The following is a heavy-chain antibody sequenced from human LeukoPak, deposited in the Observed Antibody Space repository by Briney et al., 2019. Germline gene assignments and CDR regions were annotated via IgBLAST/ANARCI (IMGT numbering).Heavy chain of an antibody. CDR3: ARGGVVVPAAGDY. V-gene: IGHV4-59*08. Sequence: SETLSLTCTVSGGSISSYYWSWIRQPPGKGLEWIGYIYYSGSTNYNPSLKSRVTISVDTSKNQFSLKLSSVTAADTAVYYCARGGVVVPAAGDYWGQGTLVTVSS. J-gene: IGHJ4*02. CDR2: IYYSGST. CDR1: GGSISSYY. D-gene: IGHD2-2*01.